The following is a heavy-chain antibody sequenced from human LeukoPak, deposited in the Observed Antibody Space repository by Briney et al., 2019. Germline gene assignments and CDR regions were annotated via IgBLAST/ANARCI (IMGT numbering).Heavy chain of an antibody. CDR3: ARRPVVVGMDV. V-gene: IGHV1-8*01. Sequence: GASVKVSCKASGYTITSYDINWVRQATGQGLEWMGWMNPNSGNTGYAQKFQGRVTMTRNTSISTAYMELSSPRSKDTAVYYCARRPVVVGMDVWGQGTTVTVSS. CDR1: GYTITSYD. CDR2: MNPNSGNT. J-gene: IGHJ6*02. D-gene: IGHD3-22*01.